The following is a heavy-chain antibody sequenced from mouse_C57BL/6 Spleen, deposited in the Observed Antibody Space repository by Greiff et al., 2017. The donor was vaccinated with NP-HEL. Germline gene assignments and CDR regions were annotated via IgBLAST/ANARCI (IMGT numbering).Heavy chain of an antibody. CDR1: GFTFSDYY. CDR3: ARQEEDYDDEMDY. CDR2: ISNGGGST. Sequence: EVQLMESGGGLVQPGGSLKLSCAASGFTFSDYYMYWVRQTPEKRLEWVAYISNGGGSTYYPDTVKGRFTISRDNAKNTLYLQMSRLKSEDTAMYYCARQEEDYDDEMDYWGQGTSVTVSS. D-gene: IGHD2-4*01. V-gene: IGHV5-12*01. J-gene: IGHJ4*01.